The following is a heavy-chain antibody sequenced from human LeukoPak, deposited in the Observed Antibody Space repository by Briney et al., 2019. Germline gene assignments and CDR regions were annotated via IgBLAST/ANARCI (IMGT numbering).Heavy chain of an antibody. D-gene: IGHD3-3*01. CDR2: MNPNSGNT. CDR1: GYTFTSYD. V-gene: IGHV1-8*01. CDR3: ARGIISIHYYYYMDV. Sequence: GAPVKVSCKASGYTFTSYDINWVRQATGQGLEWMGWMNPNSGNTCYAQKFQGRVTMTRNTSISTAYMELSSLRSEDTAVYYCARGIISIHYYYYMDVWGKGTTVTVSS. J-gene: IGHJ6*03.